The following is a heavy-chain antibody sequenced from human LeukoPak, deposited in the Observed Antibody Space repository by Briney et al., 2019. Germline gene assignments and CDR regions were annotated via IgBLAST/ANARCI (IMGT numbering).Heavy chain of an antibody. CDR2: ISTSGNT. CDR3: AKDHMRDGYNYGYWYFDL. D-gene: IGHD5-24*01. Sequence: GGSLRLSCAGSGFTFINYALSWVRQAPGKGLEWVSAISTSGNTYYTDSVKGRFTISRDNSKNTLFVQMNSLRAEDTAVYYCAKDHMRDGYNYGYWYFDLWGRGTLVTVSS. J-gene: IGHJ2*01. V-gene: IGHV3-23*01. CDR1: GFTFINYA.